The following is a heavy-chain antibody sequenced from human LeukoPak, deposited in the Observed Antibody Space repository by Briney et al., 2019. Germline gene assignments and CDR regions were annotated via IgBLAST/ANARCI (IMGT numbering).Heavy chain of an antibody. CDR1: GFTFSTYA. Sequence: GGSLRLSCAASGFTFSTYAMRWVRQAPGKGLEWVAVISYDGSNKYYADSVKGRFTISRDNSKNTLYLQMNSLRAEDTAVYYCARGGSHWGQGALVTVSS. D-gene: IGHD3-16*01. CDR3: ARGGSH. CDR2: ISYDGSNK. J-gene: IGHJ4*02. V-gene: IGHV3-30*03.